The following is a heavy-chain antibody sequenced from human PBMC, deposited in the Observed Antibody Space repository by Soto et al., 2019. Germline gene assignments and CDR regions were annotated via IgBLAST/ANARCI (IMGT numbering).Heavy chain of an antibody. CDR2: IYYSGST. CDR1: GGSISSSSYY. J-gene: IGHJ4*02. D-gene: IGHD3-3*01. Sequence: PSETLSLTCTVSGGSISSSSYYWGWIRQPPGKGLEWIGSIYYSGSTYYNPSLKSRVTISVDTSKNQFSLKLSSVTAADTAVYYCASYIAIFGVVVRDYWGQGTLVTVSS. CDR3: ASYIAIFGVVVRDY. V-gene: IGHV4-39*01.